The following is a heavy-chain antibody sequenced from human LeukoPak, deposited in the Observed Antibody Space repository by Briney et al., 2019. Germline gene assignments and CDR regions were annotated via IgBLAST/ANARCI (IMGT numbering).Heavy chain of an antibody. Sequence: GGSLRLSCAASGFTFSTSGMHWVRQAPGRGLEWVALIWYDGSNKYYADSVKGRFTISRDNSKNTVYLQMNSLRAEDTAVYFCARDLGCSSTSCYEGGHWFDPWGQGTLVTVSS. CDR2: IWYDGSNK. CDR3: ARDLGCSSTSCYEGGHWFDP. V-gene: IGHV3-33*01. D-gene: IGHD2-2*01. CDR1: GFTFSTSG. J-gene: IGHJ5*02.